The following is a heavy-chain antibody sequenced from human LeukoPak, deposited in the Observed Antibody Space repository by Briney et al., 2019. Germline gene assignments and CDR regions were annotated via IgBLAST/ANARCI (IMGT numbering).Heavy chain of an antibody. Sequence: GGSLRLSCAASRFTFSSYGMHWVRQAPGKGLEWVAFIRYDESNKYYADSVKGRFTISRDNSKNTLYLQMNSLRAEDTAVYYCVREGRSSRWDDWYFDLWGRGTLVTVSS. CDR2: IRYDESNK. CDR1: RFTFSSYG. CDR3: VREGRSSRWDDWYFDL. D-gene: IGHD6-13*01. J-gene: IGHJ2*01. V-gene: IGHV3-30*02.